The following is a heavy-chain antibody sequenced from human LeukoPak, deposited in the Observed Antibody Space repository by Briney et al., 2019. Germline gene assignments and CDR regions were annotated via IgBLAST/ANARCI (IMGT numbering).Heavy chain of an antibody. CDR2: IIPIFGTA. D-gene: IGHD2-2*01. CDR3: ARDPTNSVPAAMANWFDP. Sequence: SVKVSCKASGGTFSSYAISWVRQAPGQGLEWMGGIIPIFGTANYAQKFQGRVTITTDESTSTAYMELSSLRSEDTAVYYCARDPTNSVPAAMANWFDPWGQGTLVTVSS. J-gene: IGHJ5*02. V-gene: IGHV1-69*05. CDR1: GGTFSSYA.